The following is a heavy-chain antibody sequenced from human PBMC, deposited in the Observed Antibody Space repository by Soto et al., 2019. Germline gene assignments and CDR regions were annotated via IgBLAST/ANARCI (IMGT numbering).Heavy chain of an antibody. J-gene: IGHJ4*02. CDR2: INAGNGNT. Sequence: ASVKVSCKASGYTFTSYAIHWVRQAPGQRLEWMGWINAGNGNTKYSQNFQDRVTITRDTSASTAYMELSSLRSEDTALYYCARDPVAVPATMSLWAAAAGAAPQNTFHYWGQGSQVTVSS. CDR3: ARDPVAVPATMSLWAAAAGAAPQNTFHY. V-gene: IGHV1-3*01. D-gene: IGHD2-2*01. CDR1: GYTFTSYA.